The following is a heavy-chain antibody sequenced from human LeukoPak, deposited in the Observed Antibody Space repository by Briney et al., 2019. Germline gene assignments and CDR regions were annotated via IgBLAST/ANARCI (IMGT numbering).Heavy chain of an antibody. V-gene: IGHV1-2*02. CDR3: ARGSPRSSGPGFDP. CDR2: INPNSGGT. CDR1: GYTFTGYY. Sequence: ASVKVSCKASGYTFTGYYMHWVRLAPGQGLEWMGWINPNSGGTNYAQKFQGRVTLTRDTSISTAYMELSRLRSDDTAVYYCARGSPRSSGPGFDPWGQGTLVTVSS. D-gene: IGHD1-14*01. J-gene: IGHJ5*02.